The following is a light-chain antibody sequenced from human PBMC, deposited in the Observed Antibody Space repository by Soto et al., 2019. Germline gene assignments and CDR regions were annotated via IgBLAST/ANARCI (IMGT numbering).Light chain of an antibody. CDR2: EVS. J-gene: IGLJ2*01. Sequence: QSALTQSASVSGSPRQSITISCTGTRSDIGGYNYVSWYQQHPDKAPKLMIFEVSNRPSGVSNRFSGSKSGNTASLTISGLLPEDEADYYCSSYTTSSTVAFGGGTKLTVL. CDR1: RSDIGGYNY. V-gene: IGLV2-14*01. CDR3: SSYTTSSTVA.